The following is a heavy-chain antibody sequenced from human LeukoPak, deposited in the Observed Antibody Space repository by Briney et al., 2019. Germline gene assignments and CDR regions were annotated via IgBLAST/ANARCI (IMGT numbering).Heavy chain of an antibody. J-gene: IGHJ4*02. Sequence: SQTLSLTCAVSGGSISSGAYSWSWIRQPPGKGLEWIGYVYYSGGTYYNPSLKSRFSISVDTPKNQFSLKLSSVTAADTAVYYCASHSGGYAYWGQGTLVTVSS. V-gene: IGHV4-30-4*07. CDR3: ASHSGGYAY. D-gene: IGHD5-12*01. CDR1: GGSISSGAYS. CDR2: VYYSGGT.